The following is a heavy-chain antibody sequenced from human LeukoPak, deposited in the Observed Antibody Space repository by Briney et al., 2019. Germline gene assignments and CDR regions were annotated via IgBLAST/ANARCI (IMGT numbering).Heavy chain of an antibody. J-gene: IGHJ6*02. CDR2: LISDGGSA. D-gene: IGHD2-8*02. V-gene: IGHV3-74*01. CDR1: GFTFSSYW. CDR3: VRDARYCPDV. Sequence: SGGSLRLSCAASGFTFSSYWMHWVRQAPGKGLVWVSRLISDGGSASYADSVKGRFTISRDNTKNILYLQMNSLRAEDTAVYYCVRDARYCPDVWGQGTAVTVSS.